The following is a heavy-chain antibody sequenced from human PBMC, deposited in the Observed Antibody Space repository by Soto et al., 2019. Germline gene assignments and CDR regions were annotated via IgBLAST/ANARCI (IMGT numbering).Heavy chain of an antibody. CDR3: ARGGLGYCSGGSCYSDSSSHDY. J-gene: IGHJ4*02. CDR2: MNANSGNT. CDR1: GYTFTSYD. V-gene: IGHV1-8*01. D-gene: IGHD2-15*01. Sequence: ASVKVSCKASGYTFTSYDINSVRQATGQGLEWMGWMNANSGNTGYAQKFQGRVTMTRNTSISTAYMELSSLRSEDTAVYYCARGGLGYCSGGSCYSDSSSHDYWGQGTLVTVSS.